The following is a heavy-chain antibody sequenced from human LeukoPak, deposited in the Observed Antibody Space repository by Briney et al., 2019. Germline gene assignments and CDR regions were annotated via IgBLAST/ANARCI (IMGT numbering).Heavy chain of an antibody. Sequence: TGGSLILSCAASGFTFSRYSMNWVRQAPGKGLEWVSYISSSSSTIYYADSVKGRFTNSRDNARNSLYLQMNSLRDEDTAVYYCARDHPRYCSGGSCYSGYWYFDLWGRGTLVTVSS. CDR2: ISSSSSTI. J-gene: IGHJ2*01. CDR1: GFTFSRYS. CDR3: ARDHPRYCSGGSCYSGYWYFDL. D-gene: IGHD2-15*01. V-gene: IGHV3-48*02.